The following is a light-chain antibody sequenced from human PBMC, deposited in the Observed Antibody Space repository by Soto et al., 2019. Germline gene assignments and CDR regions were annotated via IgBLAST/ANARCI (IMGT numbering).Light chain of an antibody. J-gene: IGKJ2*01. CDR2: AAS. CDR3: QQSYNTPYT. V-gene: IGKV1-39*01. CDR1: QSITSY. Sequence: DIQMTQSPSSLSASVGDRVTITCRASQSITSYLNWYQQKPGKAPKLLIYAASRSQSGVTSRFSGSGSGTDYTLTISSLQPEDFANYYCQQSYNTPYTFGQGTKLEIK.